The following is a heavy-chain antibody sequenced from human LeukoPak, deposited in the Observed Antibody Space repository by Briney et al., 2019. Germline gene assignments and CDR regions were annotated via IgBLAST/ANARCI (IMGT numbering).Heavy chain of an antibody. CDR2: IHYSARI. J-gene: IGHJ5*02. CDR3: TREVRSAWASFDP. Sequence: SETLSLTCAVYGGSFNGYYWGWIRQPPGKGLEWIGSIHYSARIYYNPSLKSRLTISPDTSKNQFSLKLTSVTAADTAVYYCTREVRSAWASFDPWGQGTLVIVSS. V-gene: IGHV4-38-2*02. D-gene: IGHD1-26*01. CDR1: GGSFNGYY.